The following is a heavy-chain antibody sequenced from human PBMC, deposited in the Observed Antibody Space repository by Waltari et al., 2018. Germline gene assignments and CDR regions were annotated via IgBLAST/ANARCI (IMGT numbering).Heavy chain of an antibody. CDR3: AREGGSSSYFDY. V-gene: IGHV3-53*02. Sequence: EVQLVETGGGLIQPGGSLRLSCAASGFTVNSNYMSWVRQAPGKGLEWVSVIYSGGSTYYADSWKGRFTIARDNYKKTVYLQMNSLRADDTAVYYCAREGGSSSYFDYWGQGTLVTVSS. CDR1: GFTVNSNY. J-gene: IGHJ4*02. CDR2: IYSGGST. D-gene: IGHD6-6*01.